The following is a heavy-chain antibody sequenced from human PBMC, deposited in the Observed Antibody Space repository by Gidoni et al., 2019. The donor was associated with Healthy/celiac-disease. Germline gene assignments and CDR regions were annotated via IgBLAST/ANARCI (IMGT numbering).Heavy chain of an antibody. D-gene: IGHD3-3*01. CDR2: ISGSGGST. V-gene: IGHV3-23*01. CDR3: AKARGQGYDFWSGYYTYDFDY. J-gene: IGHJ4*02. CDR1: GFTFSSYA. Sequence: EVQLLESGGGLVQPGGSLRLSCAASGFTFSSYAMSWVRQAPGKGLEWVSAISGSGGSTYYADSVKGRFTISRDNSKNTLYLQMNSLRAEDTAVYYCAKARGQGYDFWSGYYTYDFDYWGQGTLVTVSS.